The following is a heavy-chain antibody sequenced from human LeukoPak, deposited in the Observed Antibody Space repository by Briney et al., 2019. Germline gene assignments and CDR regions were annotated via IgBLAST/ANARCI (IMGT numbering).Heavy chain of an antibody. J-gene: IGHJ3*02. CDR3: AREYYYDSSIAFDI. Sequence: ASVKVSCKASGYTFTGYYMHWVRQAPGQGLEWMGWINPNSGGTNYAQKFQGRVTMTRNTSISTAYMELSSLRSEDTAVYYCAREYYYDSSIAFDIWGQGTMVTVSS. D-gene: IGHD3-22*01. CDR1: GYTFTGYY. CDR2: INPNSGGT. V-gene: IGHV1-2*02.